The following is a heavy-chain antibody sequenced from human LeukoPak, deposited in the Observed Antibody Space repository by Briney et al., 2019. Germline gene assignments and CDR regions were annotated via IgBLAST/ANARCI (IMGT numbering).Heavy chain of an antibody. CDR3: AREGQGSGYEEYYFDY. CDR2: ISYDGSNK. Sequence: PGGSLRLSCAASGFTFSSYAMHWVRQAPGKGLEWVAVISYDGSNKYYADSVKGRFTISRDNSKNTLYLQMNSLRAEDTAVYYCAREGQGSGYEEYYFDYWGQGTLVTVSS. D-gene: IGHD5-12*01. V-gene: IGHV3-30*04. CDR1: GFTFSSYA. J-gene: IGHJ4*02.